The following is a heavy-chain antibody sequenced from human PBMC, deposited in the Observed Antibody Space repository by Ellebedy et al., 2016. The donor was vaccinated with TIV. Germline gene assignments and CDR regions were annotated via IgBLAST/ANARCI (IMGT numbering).Heavy chain of an antibody. V-gene: IGHV6-1*01. Sequence: SCAISGDSVSSNSAAWNWIRQSPSRGLEWLGRTYYRSKWYNDYAVSVKSRITINPDTSKNQFSLQLNSVTPEDTAVYYCARDPGWELLYGMDVWGQGTTVTVSS. J-gene: IGHJ6*02. D-gene: IGHD1-26*01. CDR1: GDSVSSNSAA. CDR3: ARDPGWELLYGMDV. CDR2: TYYRSKWYN.